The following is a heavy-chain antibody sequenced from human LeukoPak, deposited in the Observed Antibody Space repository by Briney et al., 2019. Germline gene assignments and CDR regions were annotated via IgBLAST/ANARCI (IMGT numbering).Heavy chain of an antibody. J-gene: IGHJ6*02. V-gene: IGHV4-34*01. CDR2: INHSGST. D-gene: IGHD3-3*01. Sequence: SETLSLTCAVYGGSFSGYYWSWIRQPPGKGLEWIGEINHSGSTNYNPSLKSRVTISVDTSKNQFSLKLSSVTAADTAVYYCARQASVFGVVISYYYYYGMDVWGQGTTVTVSS. CDR1: GGSFSGYY. CDR3: ARQASVFGVVISYYYYYGMDV.